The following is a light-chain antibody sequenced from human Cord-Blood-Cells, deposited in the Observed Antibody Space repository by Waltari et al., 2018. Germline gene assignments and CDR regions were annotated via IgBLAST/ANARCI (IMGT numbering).Light chain of an antibody. V-gene: IGKV1-5*03. CDR3: QQYNSYPYT. J-gene: IGKJ2*01. Sequence: DIQITKSLSTLSASVGDKVTITCRASQSISSWLAWYQQKPGKAPKLLIYKASSLESGVPSRFSGSGSGTEFTLTISSLQPDDFATYYCQQYNSYPYTFGQGTKLEIK. CDR2: KAS. CDR1: QSISSW.